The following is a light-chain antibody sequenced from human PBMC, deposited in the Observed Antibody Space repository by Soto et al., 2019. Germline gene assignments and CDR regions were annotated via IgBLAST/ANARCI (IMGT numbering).Light chain of an antibody. Sequence: QSALTQPASVSGSPGQSITISCTGTTSDFGGYNYVSWYQQHAGEVPKLIIFEVSNRPSGVSNRFSGSKSANTASLTISGLQAEDEADYYCSSYTSINTLVVFGTGTKVTVL. CDR3: SSYTSINTLVV. CDR1: TSDFGGYNY. CDR2: EVS. V-gene: IGLV2-14*01. J-gene: IGLJ1*01.